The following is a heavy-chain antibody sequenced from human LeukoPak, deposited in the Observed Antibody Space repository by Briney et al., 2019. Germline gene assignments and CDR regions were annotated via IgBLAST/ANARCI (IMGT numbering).Heavy chain of an antibody. CDR1: GYTFTSYS. CDR2: INTNTGNP. Sequence: ASVKVSCKASGYTFTSYSMNWVRQAPGQGVEWLGWINTNTGNPTYAQGFTGRFVFSLDTSVNTAYLQISSLKAEDTAVYYCARVVHPYDYESSGLSYDAFDIWGQGTMVTVPS. J-gene: IGHJ3*02. V-gene: IGHV7-4-1*02. CDR3: ARVVHPYDYESSGLSYDAFDI. D-gene: IGHD3-22*01.